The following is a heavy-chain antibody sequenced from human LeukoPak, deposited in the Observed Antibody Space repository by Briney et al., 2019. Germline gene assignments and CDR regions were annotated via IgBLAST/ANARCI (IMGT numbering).Heavy chain of an antibody. Sequence: GGSLRLSCAASEFTFNDYAMHWVRHAPGKGLEGVSTISWNSATIYYADSVKGRFSISRDNAKNSLFLQMNSLRPEDTALYYCAKGMGATTRPFDYWGQGTLVTVSS. CDR1: EFTFNDYA. CDR2: ISWNSATI. CDR3: AKGMGATTRPFDY. D-gene: IGHD5-24*01. J-gene: IGHJ4*02. V-gene: IGHV3-9*01.